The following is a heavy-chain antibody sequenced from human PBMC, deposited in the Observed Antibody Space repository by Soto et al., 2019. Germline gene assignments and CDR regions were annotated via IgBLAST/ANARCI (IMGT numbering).Heavy chain of an antibody. CDR2: ISYDGSNK. D-gene: IGHD4-17*01. CDR3: AKDSTVTSLYYYYGMDV. Sequence: QVQLVESGGGVVQPGRSLRLSCAASGFTFSSYGMHWVRQAPGKGLEWVAVISYDGSNKYYADSVKGRLTISRDNSKNTLYLQMNSLRAEDTAVYYCAKDSTVTSLYYYYGMDVWGQGTTVTVSS. V-gene: IGHV3-30*18. CDR1: GFTFSSYG. J-gene: IGHJ6*02.